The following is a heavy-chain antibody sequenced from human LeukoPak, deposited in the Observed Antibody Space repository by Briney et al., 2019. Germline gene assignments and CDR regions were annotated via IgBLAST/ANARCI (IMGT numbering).Heavy chain of an antibody. Sequence: PGGSLRLSCAASGFTFSTYGMHWVRQAPGKGREWVAVIWYDGSNKYYADSVKGRFTISRDNSKNTLYLQMNSLRAEDTAVYYCARDLVAAAGPDYYYYGMDVWGQGTTVTVSS. CDR2: IWYDGSNK. V-gene: IGHV3-33*01. D-gene: IGHD6-13*01. J-gene: IGHJ6*02. CDR1: GFTFSTYG. CDR3: ARDLVAAAGPDYYYYGMDV.